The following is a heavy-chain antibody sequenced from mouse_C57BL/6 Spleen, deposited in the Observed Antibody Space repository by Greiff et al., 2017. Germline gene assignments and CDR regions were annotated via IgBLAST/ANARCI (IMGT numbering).Heavy chain of an antibody. J-gene: IGHJ4*01. Sequence: QVQLKQPGAELVKPGASVKLSCKASGYTFTSYWMQWVKQRPGQGLEWIGEIDPSDSYTNYNQKFKGKATLTVDTSSSTAYMQLSSLTSEDSAVYYCAERTTYAMDYWGQGTSVTVSS. V-gene: IGHV1-50*01. CDR1: GYTFTSYW. CDR2: IDPSDSYT. CDR3: AERTTYAMDY. D-gene: IGHD2-12*01.